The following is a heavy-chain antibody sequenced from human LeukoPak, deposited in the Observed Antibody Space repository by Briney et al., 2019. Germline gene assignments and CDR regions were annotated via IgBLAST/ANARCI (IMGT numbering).Heavy chain of an antibody. CDR1: GGSISSYY. D-gene: IGHD3-22*01. CDR3: ARVRSYYDSSGYYTEYFQH. J-gene: IGHJ1*01. Sequence: PSETLSLTCTVSGGSISSYYWSWIRQPAGKGLEWIGRIYTSGSTNYNPSLKSRVTMSVDTSKNQFSLKLSSVTAAHTAVYYCARVRSYYDSSGYYTEYFQHWGQGTLVTVSS. CDR2: IYTSGST. V-gene: IGHV4-4*07.